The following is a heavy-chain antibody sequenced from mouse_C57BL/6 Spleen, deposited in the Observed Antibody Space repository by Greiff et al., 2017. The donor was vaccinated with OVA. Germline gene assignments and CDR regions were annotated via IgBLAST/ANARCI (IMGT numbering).Heavy chain of an antibody. V-gene: IGHV2-2*01. CDR3: ARNYPVVPPYWYFDV. CDR1: GFSLTSYG. Sequence: VQLQQSGPGLVQPSQSLSITCTVSGFSLTSYGVHWVRQSPGKGLEWLGVIWSGGSTDSNAAFISRLSISKDNSKSQVFFKMNSLQADDTAIYYWARNYPVVPPYWYFDVWGTGTTVTVSS. D-gene: IGHD1-1*01. CDR2: IWSGGST. J-gene: IGHJ1*03.